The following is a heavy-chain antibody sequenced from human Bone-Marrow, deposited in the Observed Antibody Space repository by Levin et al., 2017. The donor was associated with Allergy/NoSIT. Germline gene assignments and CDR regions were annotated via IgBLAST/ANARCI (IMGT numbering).Heavy chain of an antibody. Sequence: GESLKISCKASGYTFTSYHLHWVRQAPGRGLEWMATINPSGGATSYAQKFQGRVTMTSDTSTRTVYMELSSLRSEDTAVYYCARTKYSSSSDWFDTWGQGTLVTVSS. CDR1: GYTFTSYH. D-gene: IGHD6-6*01. V-gene: IGHV1-46*01. J-gene: IGHJ5*02. CDR3: ARTKYSSSSDWFDT. CDR2: INPSGGAT.